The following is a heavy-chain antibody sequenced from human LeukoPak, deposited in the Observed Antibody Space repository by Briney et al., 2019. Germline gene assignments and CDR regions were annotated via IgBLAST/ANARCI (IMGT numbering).Heavy chain of an antibody. CDR1: GFTFSSYA. CDR2: IWYDGSNK. V-gene: IGHV3-33*08. J-gene: IGHJ4*02. CDR3: ARGGRPPLDY. D-gene: IGHD3-16*01. Sequence: PGRSLRLSCAASGFTFSSYAMHWVRQAPGKGLEWVAVIWYDGSNKYYADSVKGRFTISRDNSKNTLYLQMNSLRAEDTAVYYCARGGRPPLDYWGQGTLVTVSS.